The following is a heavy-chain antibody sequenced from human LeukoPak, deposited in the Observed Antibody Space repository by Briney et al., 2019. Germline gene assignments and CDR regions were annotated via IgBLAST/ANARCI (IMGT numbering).Heavy chain of an antibody. CDR3: ARDVGATPGYFDY. Sequence: SVPLSLLCSVCGDSISSFYWIWLRQSPGKALVWLGYIYYSGSTNYNPALKSRVTISVDTSKNQFSLKQSSVTAADTAVYYCARDVGATPGYFDYWGQGTLVTVSS. D-gene: IGHD1-26*01. CDR2: IYYSGST. J-gene: IGHJ4*02. CDR1: GDSISSFY. V-gene: IGHV4-59*13.